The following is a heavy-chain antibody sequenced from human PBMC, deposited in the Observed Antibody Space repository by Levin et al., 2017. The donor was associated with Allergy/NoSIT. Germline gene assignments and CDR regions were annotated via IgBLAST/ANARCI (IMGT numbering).Heavy chain of an antibody. D-gene: IGHD3-3*01. CDR3: ASDTTLWSGYRNPYFDY. CDR2: ISSSSSTI. J-gene: IGHJ4*02. Sequence: GESLKISCAASGFTFSSYSMNWVRQAPGKGLEWVSYISSSSSTIYYADSVKGRFTISRDNAKNSLYLQMNSLRAEDTAVYYCASDTTLWSGYRNPYFDYWGQGTLVTVSS. CDR1: GFTFSSYS. V-gene: IGHV3-48*01.